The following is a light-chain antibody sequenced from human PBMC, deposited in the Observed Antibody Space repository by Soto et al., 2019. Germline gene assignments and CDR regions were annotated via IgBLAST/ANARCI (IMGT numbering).Light chain of an antibody. J-gene: IGLJ3*02. CDR2: ANN. Sequence: QSVLTQPPSVSGAPGQRVTISCSGSSSNIGAGYDVHWYQQLPGTAPKLIISANNIRPSGVPDRFSGSKSGTAASLAITGLQAEDEADYYCQSYDSSLSCSGVFGGGTKLTVL. V-gene: IGLV1-40*01. CDR1: SSNIGAGYD. CDR3: QSYDSSLSCSGV.